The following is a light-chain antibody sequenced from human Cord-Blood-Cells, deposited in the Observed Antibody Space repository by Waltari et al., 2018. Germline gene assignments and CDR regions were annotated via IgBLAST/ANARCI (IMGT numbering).Light chain of an antibody. CDR2: GAS. J-gene: IGKJ4*01. V-gene: IGKV3-20*01. Sequence: ELVLTQSPGTLSLSPGERATLSGRASQSVSSIYLAWYQKKPGQAPRLLIYGASSRATGIRDRFSSSGSGTDFALTMSRLEPEDCAVDYCQQYGSSLFTCGGGTKVEIK. CDR3: QQYGSSLFT. CDR1: QSVSSIY.